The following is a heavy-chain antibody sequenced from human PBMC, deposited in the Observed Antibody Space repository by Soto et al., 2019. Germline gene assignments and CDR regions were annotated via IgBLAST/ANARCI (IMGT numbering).Heavy chain of an antibody. Sequence: GSLRLSCAASGFTFSSYAMNWVRQAPGKGLEWVSAISGSGGHTYYADSVKGRFTISRDNSKNTLYLQMNSLTAEDTAVYYCAKEGGSSGWDSYNWFDPWGQGTLVTVSS. CDR2: ISGSGGHT. CDR3: AKEGGSSGWDSYNWFDP. V-gene: IGHV3-23*01. CDR1: GFTFSSYA. J-gene: IGHJ5*02. D-gene: IGHD6-19*01.